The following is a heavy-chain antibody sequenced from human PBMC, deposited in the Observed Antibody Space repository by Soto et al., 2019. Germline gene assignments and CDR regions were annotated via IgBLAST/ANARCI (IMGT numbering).Heavy chain of an antibody. J-gene: IGHJ4*02. CDR3: AREAVVTATIDY. CDR1: GGSISSGGYS. Sequence: LSLTCAVSGGSISSGGYSWSWIRQPPGKGLEWIGYIYHSGSTYYNPSLKSRVTISVDRSKNQFSLKLSSVTAADTAVYYCAREAVVTATIDYWGQGTLVTVSS. CDR2: IYHSGST. V-gene: IGHV4-30-2*01. D-gene: IGHD2-21*02.